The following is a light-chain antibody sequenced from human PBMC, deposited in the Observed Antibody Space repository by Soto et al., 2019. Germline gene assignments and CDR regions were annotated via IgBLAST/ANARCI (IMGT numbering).Light chain of an antibody. CDR1: QSVSSY. Sequence: DIVLTPSPATLSLSPGERATLSCRASQSVSSYLAWYQQKPGQAPRLLIYGASTRATGIPDRFSGGGSWTDFILTISRLEPEDFAVYYCQQFGSSPWTFGQGTKVDIK. CDR3: QQFGSSPWT. CDR2: GAS. J-gene: IGKJ1*01. V-gene: IGKV3-20*01.